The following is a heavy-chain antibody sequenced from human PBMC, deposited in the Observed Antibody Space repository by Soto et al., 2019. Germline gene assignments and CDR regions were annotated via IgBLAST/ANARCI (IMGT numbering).Heavy chain of an antibody. CDR1: GGSIISGGYS. Sequence: PSETLSLTCAVSGGSIISGGYSWSLIRQPPGKGLEWIGYIYHSGSTYYNPSLKSRVTISVDRSKNQFSLKLSSVTAADTAVYYCARRRGFPYYYGMDVWGQGTTVTVSS. CDR3: ARRRGFPYYYGMDV. J-gene: IGHJ6*02. V-gene: IGHV4-30-2*01. CDR2: IYHSGST. D-gene: IGHD5-12*01.